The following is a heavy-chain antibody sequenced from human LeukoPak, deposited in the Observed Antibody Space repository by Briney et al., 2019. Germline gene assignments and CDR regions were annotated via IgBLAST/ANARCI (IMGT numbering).Heavy chain of an antibody. J-gene: IGHJ6*03. CDR2: ISYDGSNK. D-gene: IGHD2-15*01. CDR3: AKDMQDIVVVVAAQYYYYYYMDV. V-gene: IGHV3-30*04. CDR1: GFTFSSYA. Sequence: GGSLRLSCAASGFTFSSYAMHWVRQAPGKGLEWVAVISYDGSNKYYADSVKGRFTISRDNSKNTLYLQMNSLRAEDTAVYYCAKDMQDIVVVVAAQYYYYYYMDVWGKGTTVTISS.